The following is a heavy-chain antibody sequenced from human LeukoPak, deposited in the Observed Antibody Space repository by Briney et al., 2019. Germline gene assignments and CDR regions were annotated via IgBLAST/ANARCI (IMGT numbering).Heavy chain of an antibody. D-gene: IGHD3-3*01. CDR1: GFTFRSYA. Sequence: GGSLRLSCAASGFTFRSYAISWDRQTPGKGLEWVSAISGSGGSTYYADSMKGRFTISRDNSKNTLYLQMNSLRAEDTAVYYCAKDPYYDFWSGYYFVNYMDVWGKGTTVTVSS. J-gene: IGHJ6*03. CDR3: AKDPYYDFWSGYYFVNYMDV. V-gene: IGHV3-23*01. CDR2: ISGSGGST.